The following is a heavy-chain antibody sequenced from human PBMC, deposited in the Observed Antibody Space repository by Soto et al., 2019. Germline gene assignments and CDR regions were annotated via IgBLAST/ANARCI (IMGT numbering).Heavy chain of an antibody. J-gene: IGHJ5*02. Sequence: QVQLQQWGEGLLKPSETLSLTCAVFGGSFSGYYWSWIRQPPGKGLQWIGEINHSGSTNYNPSLKSRVTISVDTSKNQFSLRLSSVTAADTAVYYCARVGYYDSTITNWFDPWGQGTLVTVSS. D-gene: IGHD3-22*01. V-gene: IGHV4-34*01. CDR3: ARVGYYDSTITNWFDP. CDR1: GGSFSGYY. CDR2: INHSGST.